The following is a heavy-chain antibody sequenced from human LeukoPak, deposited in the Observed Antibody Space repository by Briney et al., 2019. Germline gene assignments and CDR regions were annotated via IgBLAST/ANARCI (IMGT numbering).Heavy chain of an antibody. J-gene: IGHJ6*02. D-gene: IGHD2-2*01. CDR2: IIPILGIA. CDR1: GGTFSSYA. Sequence: GASVKVSCKASGGTFSSYAISWVRQAPGQGLEWMGRIIPILGIANYAQKFRGRVTITADKSTSTAYMELSSLRSEDTAVYYCASWLGIAPAAMHYYYYGMDVWGQGTTVTVSS. V-gene: IGHV1-69*04. CDR3: ASWLGIAPAAMHYYYYGMDV.